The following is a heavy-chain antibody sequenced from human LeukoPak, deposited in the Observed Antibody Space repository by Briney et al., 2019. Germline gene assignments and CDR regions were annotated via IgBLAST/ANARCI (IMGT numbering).Heavy chain of an antibody. CDR1: GGSISSHY. Sequence: PSETLSLTCTVSGGSISSHYWSWIRQPPGKGLEGIAYIYYTGTSNYNPSLKSRVTISVDTSKNQISLRLSSVTAADTAVYYCARQGIDAFDIWGQGTLVTVSS. V-gene: IGHV4-59*08. CDR2: IYYTGTS. CDR3: ARQGIDAFDI. J-gene: IGHJ3*02.